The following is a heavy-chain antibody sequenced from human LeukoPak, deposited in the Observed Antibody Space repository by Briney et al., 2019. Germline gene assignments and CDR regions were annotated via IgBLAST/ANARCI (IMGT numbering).Heavy chain of an antibody. CDR2: IYYRGST. J-gene: IGHJ4*02. CDR1: GGSISNNFYY. V-gene: IGHV4-39*07. Sequence: SETLSLTCTVSGGSISNNFYYWGWIRQPPGKGLEWIGSIYYRGSTNYNPSLKSRVTISVDTSKNQFSLKLSSVTAADTAVYYCARVHSGYDFGNRKYYYFDYWGQGTLVTVSS. D-gene: IGHD5-12*01. CDR3: ARVHSGYDFGNRKYYYFDY.